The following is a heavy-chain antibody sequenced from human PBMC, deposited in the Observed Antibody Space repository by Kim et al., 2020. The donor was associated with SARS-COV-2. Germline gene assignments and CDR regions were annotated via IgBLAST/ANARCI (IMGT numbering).Heavy chain of an antibody. J-gene: IGHJ4*02. Sequence: SGSTHYTPSLKSRVTISVDTSKNQFSLKLSSVTAADTAVYYCAGSRIYDFWSRYWGQGTLVTVSS. D-gene: IGHD3-3*01. CDR3: AGSRIYDFWSRY. V-gene: IGHV4-34*01. CDR2: SGST.